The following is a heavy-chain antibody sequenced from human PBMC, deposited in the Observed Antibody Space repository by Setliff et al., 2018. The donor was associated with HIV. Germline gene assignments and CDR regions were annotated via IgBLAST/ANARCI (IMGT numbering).Heavy chain of an antibody. V-gene: IGHV1-18*01. D-gene: IGHD2-2*01. Sequence: ASVKVSCKASGYTLTSYGISWVRQAPGQGLEWMGWISAYNGNTNYAQKVQGRATMTTDTSTSTAYMELRSLRSDDTAVYYCARDRGVYCRSTNCYSPVDAFDIWVQGTMVTVSS. J-gene: IGHJ3*02. CDR3: ARDRGVYCRSTNCYSPVDAFDI. CDR1: GYTLTSYG. CDR2: ISAYNGNT.